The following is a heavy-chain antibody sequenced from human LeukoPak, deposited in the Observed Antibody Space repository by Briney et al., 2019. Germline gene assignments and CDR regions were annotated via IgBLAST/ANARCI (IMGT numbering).Heavy chain of an antibody. J-gene: IGHJ4*02. CDR1: GFTFGSYS. CDR3: ARLPGYCSSNSCYKMTIPFDY. D-gene: IGHD2-2*02. V-gene: IGHV3-30-3*01. Sequence: TGGSLRLSCAASGFTFGSYSMHWVRQAPGKGLEWVAVISYDGNNKYDADSVKGRFTISRDNSKNTLYLQMNSLRAEDTAVYYCARLPGYCSSNSCYKMTIPFDYWGQGTLVTVSS. CDR2: ISYDGNNK.